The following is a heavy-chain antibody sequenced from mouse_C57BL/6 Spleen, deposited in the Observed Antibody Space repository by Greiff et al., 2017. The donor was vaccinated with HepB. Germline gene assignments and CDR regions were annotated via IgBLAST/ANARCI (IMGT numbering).Heavy chain of an antibody. Sequence: DVKLQESGGGLVKPGGSLKLSCAASGFTFSSYATSWVRQTPEKRLEWVATISDGGSYTYYPDNVKGRFTISRDNAKNNLYLQMSHLKSEDTAMYYCARDRKIYYDYDGVFAYWGQGTLVTVSA. J-gene: IGHJ3*01. CDR3: ARDRKIYYDYDGVFAY. D-gene: IGHD2-4*01. V-gene: IGHV5-4*01. CDR1: GFTFSSYA. CDR2: ISDGGSYT.